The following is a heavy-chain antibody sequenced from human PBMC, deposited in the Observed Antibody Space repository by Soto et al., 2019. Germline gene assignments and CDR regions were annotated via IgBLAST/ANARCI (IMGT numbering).Heavy chain of an antibody. Sequence: PSETLSLTCAVSGGSINSYYWSWIRQPPGKGLEWIGYIYYNGNTNYNPSLRGRVTVSLDTSKNQFSLTLSPLTAADTAVYYCARAAAYYYDNRGYYPNWFDPWGQGTLVTVSS. J-gene: IGHJ5*02. D-gene: IGHD3-22*01. CDR1: GGSINSYY. CDR3: ARAAAYYYDNRGYYPNWFDP. V-gene: IGHV4-59*01. CDR2: IYYNGNT.